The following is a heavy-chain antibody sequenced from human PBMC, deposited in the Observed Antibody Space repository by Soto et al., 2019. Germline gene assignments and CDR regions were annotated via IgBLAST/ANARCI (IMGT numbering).Heavy chain of an antibody. Sequence: QVQLQQWGAGLLKPSETLSLTCAVYGGSFSGYYWSWIRPPPGKGLEWIGEINHSGSTNYNPSLKSRVTISVDTSKNQFSLKLSSVTAADTAVYYCARIVAARHYYYYGMDVWGQGTTVTVSS. D-gene: IGHD6-6*01. CDR3: ARIVAARHYYYYGMDV. CDR2: INHSGST. CDR1: GGSFSGYY. V-gene: IGHV4-34*01. J-gene: IGHJ6*02.